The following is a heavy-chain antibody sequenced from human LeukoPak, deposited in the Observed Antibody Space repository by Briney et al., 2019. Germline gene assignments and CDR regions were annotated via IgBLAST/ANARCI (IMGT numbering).Heavy chain of an antibody. CDR3: ARSDCKWRHLYNFDF. D-gene: IGHD2-21*02. V-gene: IGHV2-70*11. Sequence: SGPTLVKPTQTLTLTCTFSGFSLSTNGLCVSWIRQPPGKALEWLARIDWDDDKYYTPPLKTRLTISKDTSENRVVLTMTNMDPVDTATYYCARSDCKWRHLYNFDFWGQGTLVTVSS. CDR2: IDWDDDK. CDR1: GFSLSTNGLC. J-gene: IGHJ4*02.